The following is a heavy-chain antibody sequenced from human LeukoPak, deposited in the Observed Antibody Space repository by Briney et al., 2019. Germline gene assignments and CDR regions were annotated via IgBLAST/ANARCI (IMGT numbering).Heavy chain of an antibody. V-gene: IGHV3-9*01. D-gene: IGHD2-2*01. Sequence: GGSLRLSCAASGFTFDDYAMHWVRQAPGKGLEWVSGISWNSGSIGYADSVKGRFTISRDNAKNSLYLQMNSLRAEDTALYYCAKDIGAGIVVVPAAQGPLYYYYYGMDVWGQGTTVTVSS. CDR2: ISWNSGSI. J-gene: IGHJ6*02. CDR1: GFTFDDYA. CDR3: AKDIGAGIVVVPAAQGPLYYYYYGMDV.